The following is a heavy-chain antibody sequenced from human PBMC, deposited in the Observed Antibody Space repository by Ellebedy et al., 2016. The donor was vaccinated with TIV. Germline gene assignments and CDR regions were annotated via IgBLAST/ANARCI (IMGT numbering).Heavy chain of an antibody. CDR3: AREGGVYYFDY. CDR1: GYIFTSYD. D-gene: IGHD2-8*02. CDR2: MNPNNGNT. V-gene: IGHV1-8*01. J-gene: IGHJ4*02. Sequence: AASVKVSCKASGYIFTSYDINWVRQATGQGLEWMGWMNPNNGNTEYAQKFQGRVTMTRDTSASTVYMELSSLRSDDTAVYYCAREGGVYYFDYWGQGTLVTVSS.